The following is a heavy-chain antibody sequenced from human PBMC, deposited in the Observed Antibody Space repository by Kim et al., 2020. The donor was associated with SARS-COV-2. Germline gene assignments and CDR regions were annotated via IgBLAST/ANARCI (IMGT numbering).Heavy chain of an antibody. CDR3: AKDVRTEAAAANY. CDR2: ISYDGRNK. J-gene: IGHJ4*02. Sequence: GGSLRLSCAASGFSFSSYGMHWVRQAPGKGLEWVAVISYDGRNKYYVDSVKGRFTISRDNSKNTLYLQMSSLRAEDTPMYYCAKDVRTEAAAANYWGQGTLVTVSS. CDR1: GFSFSSYG. V-gene: IGHV3-30*18. D-gene: IGHD6-13*01.